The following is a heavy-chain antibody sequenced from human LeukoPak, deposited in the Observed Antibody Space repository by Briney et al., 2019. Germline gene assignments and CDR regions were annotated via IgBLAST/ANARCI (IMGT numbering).Heavy chain of an antibody. J-gene: IGHJ6*03. CDR2: ISSSGGST. V-gene: IGHV3-23*01. D-gene: IGHD3-3*01. CDR3: AKSLEWLLDYYYYMDV. CDR1: GFTFSSYA. Sequence: GGSLRLSCAASGFTFSSYAMSWVRQAPGKGLEWVSAISSSGGSTYYADSVKGRFTISRDNSKNTLYLQMNSLRAEDTAVYYCAKSLEWLLDYYYYMDVWGKGTTVTVSS.